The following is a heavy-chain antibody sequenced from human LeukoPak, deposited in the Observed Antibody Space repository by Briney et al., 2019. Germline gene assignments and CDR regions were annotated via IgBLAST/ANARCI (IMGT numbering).Heavy chain of an antibody. V-gene: IGHV3-33*01. Sequence: GGSLRLSCAASGFTFSNYGMHWVRQAPGKGLEWVAAICYDGSNRYYADSVKGRFTISRDNSKNTLYLQMNSLRAEDTAVYYCARSPHLGGNDAFDIWGQGTMVTVSS. CDR3: ARSPHLGGNDAFDI. CDR2: ICYDGSNR. D-gene: IGHD1-26*01. J-gene: IGHJ3*02. CDR1: GFTFSNYG.